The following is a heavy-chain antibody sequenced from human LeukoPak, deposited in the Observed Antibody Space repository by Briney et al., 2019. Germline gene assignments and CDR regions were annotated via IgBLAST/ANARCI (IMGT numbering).Heavy chain of an antibody. Sequence: PSETLSLTCTVSGDSVSSSSYYWSWIRQPPGKGLEWIGYIYYSGSTNYNPSLDSRVTISVDTSKNQFSLKLSSVTAADTAVYYCARGGSYYFDYWGQGTLVTVSS. V-gene: IGHV4-61*01. CDR3: ARGGSYYFDY. CDR1: GDSVSSSSYY. J-gene: IGHJ4*02. CDR2: IYYSGST. D-gene: IGHD3-10*01.